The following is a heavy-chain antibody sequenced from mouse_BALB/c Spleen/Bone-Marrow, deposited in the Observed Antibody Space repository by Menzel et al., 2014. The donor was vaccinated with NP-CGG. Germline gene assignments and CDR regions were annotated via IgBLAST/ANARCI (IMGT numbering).Heavy chain of an antibody. J-gene: IGHJ3*01. V-gene: IGHV5-6-3*01. CDR1: GFTFSNYG. D-gene: IGHD2-4*01. CDR2: INVNGDTT. CDR3: ARGYDYSSWFAY. Sequence: VQLQQSGGGLVQPGGSLKLSCAASGFTFSNYGMSWVRPTPDKRLEMIATINVNGDTTYHPDSVKGRFTISRDNVKNTLYLQMSSLKSEDTAMYYCARGYDYSSWFAYWGQGTLVTVSA.